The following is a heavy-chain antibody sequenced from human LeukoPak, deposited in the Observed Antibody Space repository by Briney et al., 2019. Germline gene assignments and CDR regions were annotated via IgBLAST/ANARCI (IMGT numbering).Heavy chain of an antibody. D-gene: IGHD6-13*01. CDR2: IRYDGSNK. CDR3: AKDLLRAAAGGAPASLGY. Sequence: PGGSLRLSCAASGFTFSSYGMHWVRQASGKGLEWVAFIRYDGSNKYYADSVKGRFTISRDNSKNTLYLQMNSLRAEDTAVYYCAKDLLRAAAGGAPASLGYWGQGTLVTVSS. J-gene: IGHJ4*02. V-gene: IGHV3-30*02. CDR1: GFTFSSYG.